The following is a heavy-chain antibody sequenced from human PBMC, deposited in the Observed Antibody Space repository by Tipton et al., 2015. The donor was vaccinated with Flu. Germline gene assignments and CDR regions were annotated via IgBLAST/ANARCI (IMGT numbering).Heavy chain of an antibody. Sequence: LRLSCIVSGDSISGYYWSWIRQPPGKGLEWIGYIHYSGSTIYNPSLKSRVTISEDTSKNQFSLKLRSVTAADTAVYYCARDGSYYDYIWGSYRPNWYFDLWGRGTLVTVSS. D-gene: IGHD3-16*02. CDR2: IHYSGST. J-gene: IGHJ2*01. CDR3: ARDGSYYDYIWGSYRPNWYFDL. V-gene: IGHV4-59*01. CDR1: GDSISGYY.